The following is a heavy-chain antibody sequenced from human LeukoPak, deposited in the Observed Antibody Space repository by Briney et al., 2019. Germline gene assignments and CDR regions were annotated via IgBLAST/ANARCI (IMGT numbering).Heavy chain of an antibody. V-gene: IGHV3-7*03. J-gene: IGHJ4*02. CDR3: ARGPTVTTLDY. Sequence: GGSLRLSCAASGFTFSNYWMSWVRQAPGKGLDWVANIDHIEREKYYVDSVKGRFTISRDNAKNSLYLQINGLRADDTGVYYCARGPTVTTLDYWGQGTLVTVSS. D-gene: IGHD4-17*01. CDR2: IDHIEREK. CDR1: GFTFSNYW.